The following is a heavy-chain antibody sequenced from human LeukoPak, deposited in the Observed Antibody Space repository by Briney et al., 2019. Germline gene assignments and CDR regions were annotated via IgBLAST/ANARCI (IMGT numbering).Heavy chain of an antibody. J-gene: IGHJ6*02. CDR3: AKDLTTVVGSYYGMDV. D-gene: IGHD4-23*01. CDR1: GFTFSSYG. Sequence: PGGSLRLSCAASGFTFSSYGIRWVRQAPGKGLEWVAVISYDGSNKYYADSVKGRFTISRDNSKNTLYLQMNSLRGEDTAVYYCAKDLTTVVGSYYGMDVWGQGTTVTVSS. V-gene: IGHV3-30*18. CDR2: ISYDGSNK.